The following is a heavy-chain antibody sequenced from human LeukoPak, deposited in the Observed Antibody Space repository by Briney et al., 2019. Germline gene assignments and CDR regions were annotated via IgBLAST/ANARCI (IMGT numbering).Heavy chain of an antibody. D-gene: IGHD1-26*01. CDR2: INPSGGST. Sequence: ASVKVSCKASGYTFTSYYMHWVRQAPGQGLEWMGIINPSGGSTSYAQKFQGRVTITADESTSTAYMELSSLRSEDTAVYYCAGAPYSGSYNWFDPWGQGTLVTVSS. CDR3: AGAPYSGSYNWFDP. V-gene: IGHV1-46*01. J-gene: IGHJ5*02. CDR1: GYTFTSYY.